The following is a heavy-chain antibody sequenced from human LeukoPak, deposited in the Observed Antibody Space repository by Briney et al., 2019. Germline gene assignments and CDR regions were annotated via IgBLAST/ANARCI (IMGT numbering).Heavy chain of an antibody. CDR3: ARLSYCSSTSCKYNWFDP. CDR2: VHYSGII. Sequence: SETLSLTCTVSGDSTSSNIYYWGWIRQPPGKGLEWIGTVHYSGIIDYNPSLKSRVTISVDTSKKQFSLKLSSVTAADTAVYYCARLSYCSSTSCKYNWFDPWGQGTLVTVSS. D-gene: IGHD2-2*01. CDR1: GDSTSSNIYY. J-gene: IGHJ5*02. V-gene: IGHV4-39*07.